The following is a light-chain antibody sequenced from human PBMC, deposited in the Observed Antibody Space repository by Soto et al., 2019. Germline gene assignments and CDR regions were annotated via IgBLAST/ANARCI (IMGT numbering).Light chain of an antibody. CDR2: EAS. J-gene: IGKJ1*01. CDR1: QTSATY. CDR3: QQSYSYPRT. Sequence: QSACALSGYVGDTRTITCRASQTSATYINWYQQKSGSAPRLLIYEASGLQSGVPSRFSCSGPGTEYVRTSSNVQAEDFATYYCQQSYSYPRTFGQGTKVDIK. V-gene: IGKV1-39*01.